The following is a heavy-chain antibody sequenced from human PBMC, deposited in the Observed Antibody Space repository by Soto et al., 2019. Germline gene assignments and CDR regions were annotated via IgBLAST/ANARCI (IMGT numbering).Heavy chain of an antibody. Sequence: LPETLSLTCTVSGGSISSYYWSWIRQPPGKGLEWIGYIYYSGSTNYNPSLKSRVTISVDTSKNQFSLKLSSVTAADTAVYYCARDGPTAEGGWFDPWGQGTLVTVSS. J-gene: IGHJ5*02. CDR2: IYYSGST. V-gene: IGHV4-59*01. CDR1: GGSISSYY. D-gene: IGHD6-13*01. CDR3: ARDGPTAEGGWFDP.